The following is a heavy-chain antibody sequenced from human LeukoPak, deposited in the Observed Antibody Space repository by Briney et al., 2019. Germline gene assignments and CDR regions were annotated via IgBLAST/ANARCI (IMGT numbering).Heavy chain of an antibody. Sequence: ASVKVSCKASGYTFTSYYKHWVRQAPGQGLEWMGIINPSGGSTSYAQKFQGRVTMTRDTSTSTVYMELSSLRSEDTAVYYCARVPLHYGSGSYYNKGWFDPWGQGTLVTVSS. D-gene: IGHD3-10*01. CDR3: ARVPLHYGSGSYYNKGWFDP. V-gene: IGHV1-46*01. CDR2: INPSGGST. J-gene: IGHJ5*02. CDR1: GYTFTSYY.